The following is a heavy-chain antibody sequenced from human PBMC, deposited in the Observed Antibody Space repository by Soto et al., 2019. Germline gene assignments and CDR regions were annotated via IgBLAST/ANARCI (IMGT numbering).Heavy chain of an antibody. CDR2: INPNSGGT. CDR1: GYTFTEYY. Sequence: ASVKVSCKASGYTFTEYYIHWVRQAPGQGLEWMGWINPNSGGTNYAQKLQGRVTMTRDTSISTAYMELSSLRSDDTAVYYCAREDYDSSGYSKYFQNWAQGTLVTVSS. V-gene: IGHV1-2*02. D-gene: IGHD3-22*01. J-gene: IGHJ1*01. CDR3: AREDYDSSGYSKYFQN.